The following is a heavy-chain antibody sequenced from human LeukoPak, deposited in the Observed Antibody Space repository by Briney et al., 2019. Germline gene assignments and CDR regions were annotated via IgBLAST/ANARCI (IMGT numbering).Heavy chain of an antibody. D-gene: IGHD5-18*01. V-gene: IGHV5-10-1*01. CDR3: ARHGKYSSGYRYFDS. Sequence: GESLRISCKGSGYSFTSYWISWVRQMPGKGLEWMGRIDPSDSYTNYSPSFQGHVTISADKSISTAYLQWSSLKASDTAIYYCARHGKYSSGYRYFDSWGQGTLVTVSS. CDR1: GYSFTSYW. J-gene: IGHJ4*02. CDR2: IDPSDSYT.